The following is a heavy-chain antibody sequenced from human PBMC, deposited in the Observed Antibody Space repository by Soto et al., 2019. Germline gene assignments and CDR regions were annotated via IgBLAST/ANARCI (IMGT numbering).Heavy chain of an antibody. V-gene: IGHV3-30*18. CDR1: GFTFSHFG. CDR3: AKRFVGCCCDSRWPALDC. CDR2: ISYDGSEI. D-gene: IGHD6-13*01. J-gene: IGHJ4*02. Sequence: SVRLPCVASGFTFSHFGVRSVRQAPGKGLEWVAAISYDGSEIQYADSVKGRFTVSRDNSKNTLYLQMNSLGAEDTAVYYCAKRFVGCCCDSRWPALDCCGLGTLVTVSS.